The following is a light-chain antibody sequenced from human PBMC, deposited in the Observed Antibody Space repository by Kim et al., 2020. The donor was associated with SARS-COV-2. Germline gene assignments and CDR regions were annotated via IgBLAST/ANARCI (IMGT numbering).Light chain of an antibody. CDR3: GSYTRSSTSV. Sequence: TSSCTGTRNDVGSYNYVSWSHQKPGEAPKLRISDVTKRPSGVPDRFSGSKSGNTASLTISGLQPEDEADYYCGSYTRSSTSVFGTGTKVTVL. V-gene: IGLV2-14*04. CDR2: DVT. CDR1: RNDVGSYNY. J-gene: IGLJ1*01.